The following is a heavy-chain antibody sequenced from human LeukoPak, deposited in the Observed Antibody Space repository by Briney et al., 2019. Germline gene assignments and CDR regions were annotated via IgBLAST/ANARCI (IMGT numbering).Heavy chain of an antibody. CDR3: AKNYYGSGSYYNPGAFDI. CDR2: INTDGSST. CDR1: GFTFSSYW. Sequence: GGSLRLSCAASGFTFSSYWMHWVRQAPGKGLVWVSRINTDGSSTSYADSVKGRFTISRDNAKNTLYLQMNSLRAEDTAVYYCAKNYYGSGSYYNPGAFDIWGKGTMVTVSS. D-gene: IGHD3-10*01. J-gene: IGHJ3*02. V-gene: IGHV3-74*01.